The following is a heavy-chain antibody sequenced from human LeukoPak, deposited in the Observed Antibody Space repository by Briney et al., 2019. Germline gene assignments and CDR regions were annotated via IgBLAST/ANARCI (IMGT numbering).Heavy chain of an antibody. J-gene: IGHJ6*02. D-gene: IGHD6-13*01. CDR2: ISYDGSNK. CDR3: ARRLAADYYYYYGMDV. Sequence: GGSLRLSCAASGFTFSDYYMSWIRQAPGKGLEWVAVISYDGSNKYYADSVKGRFTISRDNSKNTLYLQMNSLRAEDTAVYYCARRLAADYYYYYGMDVWGQGTTVTVSS. V-gene: IGHV3-30-3*01. CDR1: GFTFSDYY.